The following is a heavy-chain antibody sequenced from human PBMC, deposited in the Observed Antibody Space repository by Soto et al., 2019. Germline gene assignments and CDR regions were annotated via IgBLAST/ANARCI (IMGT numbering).Heavy chain of an antibody. V-gene: IGHV3-72*01. D-gene: IGHD3-3*01. CDR3: TTDQLPRFLEWLFTPYYGMDV. CDR1: GFTLSDHY. J-gene: IGHJ6*02. Sequence: GGSLRLSCAGSGFTLSDHYIDWVRQAPGKGLEWVGRSRDKPQGYSTAYAASVKGRFTTSRDESKNSAYLQMNSLKTEDTAVYYCTTDQLPRFLEWLFTPYYGMDVWGQGTTVTVSS. CDR2: SRDKPQGYST.